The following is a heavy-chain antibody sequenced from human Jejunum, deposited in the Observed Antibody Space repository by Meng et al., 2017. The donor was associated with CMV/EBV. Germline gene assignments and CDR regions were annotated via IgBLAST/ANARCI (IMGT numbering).Heavy chain of an antibody. CDR3: AREQSSSYAFDI. CDR1: AFTLSDYW. D-gene: IGHD6-6*01. V-gene: IGHV3-74*03. Sequence: SAFTLSDYWMHWVRQAPGKGLVWVSRINNDGGTTVYADSVKGRFTISRDNAKNTLSLQMNSLGGEDTAVYYCAREQSSSYAFDIWGQGTVVTVSS. CDR2: INNDGGTT. J-gene: IGHJ3*02.